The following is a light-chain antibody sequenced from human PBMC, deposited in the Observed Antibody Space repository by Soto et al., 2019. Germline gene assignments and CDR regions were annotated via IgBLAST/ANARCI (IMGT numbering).Light chain of an antibody. V-gene: IGKV3-20*01. Sequence: EIVLTQSPGTLSLSPGERATLSCRASQSVSSTYLGWYQQKPGQAPRLLISGASSRATDFPDRFSGSGSGTDFTLTISRLEPEDFAVYYWHLYGTSHTFGGGTKVEIK. CDR2: GAS. CDR3: HLYGTSHT. CDR1: QSVSSTY. J-gene: IGKJ4*01.